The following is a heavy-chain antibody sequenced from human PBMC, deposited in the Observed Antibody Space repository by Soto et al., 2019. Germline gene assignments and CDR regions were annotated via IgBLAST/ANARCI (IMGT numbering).Heavy chain of an antibody. V-gene: IGHV4-31*03. D-gene: IGHD2-8*01. CDR1: GGSIISAGYY. Sequence: SETLSLTCTVSGGSIISAGYYWSWIRQHPGKGLEWIGYIYSSGVTYYDPSLKSRVTMSVDMSKNQFSLRLSSVTAAETAVYYCATKPNGLYYFDYWGQGALVTVSS. CDR2: IYSSGVT. CDR3: ATKPNGLYYFDY. J-gene: IGHJ4*02.